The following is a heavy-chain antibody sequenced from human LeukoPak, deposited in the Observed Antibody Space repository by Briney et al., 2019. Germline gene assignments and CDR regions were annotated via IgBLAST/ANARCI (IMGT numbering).Heavy chain of an antibody. D-gene: IGHD4-11*01. CDR2: ISYDGSNK. Sequence: GGSLRLSCAASGFTFSSCAMHWVRQAPGKGLEWVAVISYDGSNKYYADSVKGRFTISRDNSKNTLYLQMNSLRAEDTAVYYCASIDYSTSYWGQGTLVTVSS. V-gene: IGHV3-30*04. CDR1: GFTFSSCA. CDR3: ASIDYSTSY. J-gene: IGHJ4*02.